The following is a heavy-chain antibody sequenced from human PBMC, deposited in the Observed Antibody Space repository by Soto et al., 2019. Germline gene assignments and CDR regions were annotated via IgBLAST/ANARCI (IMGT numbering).Heavy chain of an antibody. J-gene: IGHJ4*02. V-gene: IGHV3-53*01. CDR2: IYSGGST. Sequence: VGSLRLSCAASGFTVSSNYMSWVRQAPGKGLEWVSVIYSGGSTYYADSVKGRSTISRDNSKNTLYLQMNSLRAEDTAVYYCVMATMAFDYWGQGTLVTVSS. CDR3: VMATMAFDY. D-gene: IGHD5-12*01. CDR1: GFTVSSNY.